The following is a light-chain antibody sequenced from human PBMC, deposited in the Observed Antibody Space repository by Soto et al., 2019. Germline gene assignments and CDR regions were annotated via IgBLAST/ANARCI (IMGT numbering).Light chain of an antibody. CDR1: QDIRNW. V-gene: IGKV1-12*01. Sequence: DIQMTQSPSSVSASVGDRVTITCRARQDIRNWLAWYQQRPGEAPRLLIYTASTLQGGVPSRFSGSGSGTHFTLTISSLQPEDFATYYCQQGESFPLTFGGGTKVDIK. J-gene: IGKJ4*01. CDR3: QQGESFPLT. CDR2: TAS.